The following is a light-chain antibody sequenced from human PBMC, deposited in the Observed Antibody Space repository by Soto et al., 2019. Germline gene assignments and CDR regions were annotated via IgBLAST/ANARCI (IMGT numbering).Light chain of an antibody. J-gene: IGKJ1*01. CDR2: GAS. CDR1: QSVSIN. CDR3: QQYNNWPRT. V-gene: IGKV3-15*01. Sequence: EIVMTQSPATLSVSPGERAILSCRASQSVSINLAWYQQKPGQAPRLFIYGASTRATGVPARFSGSGSGTEFTLAISSLQSEDFAVYYCQQYNNWPRTFGQGTKVEIK.